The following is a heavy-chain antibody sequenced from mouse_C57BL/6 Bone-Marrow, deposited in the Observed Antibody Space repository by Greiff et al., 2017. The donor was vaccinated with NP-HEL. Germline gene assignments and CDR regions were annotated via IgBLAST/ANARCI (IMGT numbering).Heavy chain of an antibody. D-gene: IGHD2-1*01. CDR2: IDPANGNT. Sequence: EVQRVESVAELVRPGASVKLSCTASGFNITNTYMHWVKRRPEQGLEWIGRIDPANGNTKYAPKFQGKATITADTSSNTADLQLSSLTSEDTAIYYCARIYYGNSFAYWGQGTLVTVSA. V-gene: IGHV14-3*01. CDR3: ARIYYGNSFAY. CDR1: GFNITNTY. J-gene: IGHJ3*01.